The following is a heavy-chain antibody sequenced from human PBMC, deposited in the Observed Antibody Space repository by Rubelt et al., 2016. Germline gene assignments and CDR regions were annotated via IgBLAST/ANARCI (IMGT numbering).Heavy chain of an antibody. J-gene: IGHJ4*02. Sequence: QVQLQQWGAGLLKPSETLSLTCAVYGGSFSGYYWSWIRQPPGKGLEWIGEINHSGSTNYNPSLKSRVTISVDTSKNQFSLKLSSVTAADTAVYYCARHEDGYNYAFDYWGQGTLVTVSS. CDR2: INHSGST. D-gene: IGHD5-24*01. CDR1: GGSFSGYY. CDR3: ARHEDGYNYAFDY. V-gene: IGHV4-34*01.